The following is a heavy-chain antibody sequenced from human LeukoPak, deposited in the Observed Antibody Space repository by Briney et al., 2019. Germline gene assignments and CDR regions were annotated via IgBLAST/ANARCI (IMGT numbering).Heavy chain of an antibody. V-gene: IGHV3-21*01. Sequence: GGSLRLSCAASGFTFSSYSMNWVRQAPGKGLEWVSSISSSSSYTYYADSVKGRFTISRDNAKNSLYLQMNSLRAEDTAVYYCARDGIPAAVDAFDIWGQGTMVTVSS. CDR2: ISSSSSYT. CDR3: ARDGIPAAVDAFDI. J-gene: IGHJ3*02. D-gene: IGHD2-2*01. CDR1: GFTFSSYS.